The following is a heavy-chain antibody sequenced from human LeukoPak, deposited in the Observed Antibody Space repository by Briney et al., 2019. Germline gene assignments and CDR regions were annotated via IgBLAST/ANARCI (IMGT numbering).Heavy chain of an antibody. V-gene: IGHV4-39*01. J-gene: IGHJ3*02. Sequence: SETLSLTCTVSGGSISSSSYYWGWIRQPPGKGLEWIGSIYYSGSTYYNPSLKSRVTISVDTSKNQFSLKLSSVTAADTAVYYCARTMVRGVPYAFDIWGQGTMVTVSS. CDR3: ARTMVRGVPYAFDI. CDR1: GGSISSSSYY. D-gene: IGHD3-10*01. CDR2: IYYSGST.